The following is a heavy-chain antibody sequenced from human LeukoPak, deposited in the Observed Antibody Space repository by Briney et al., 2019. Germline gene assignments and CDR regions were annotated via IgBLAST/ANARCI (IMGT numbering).Heavy chain of an antibody. CDR1: GFTFDDYA. CDR2: ISWNSGSI. Sequence: GRSLRLSCAASGFTFDDYAMHWVRHAPGKGLEWVSGISWNSGSIGYADSVKGRFTISRDNAKNSLYLQMNSLRAEDTAVYYCARDVVPGYYYYMDVWGKGTTVTVSS. D-gene: IGHD2-2*01. CDR3: ARDVVPGYYYYMDV. V-gene: IGHV3-9*01. J-gene: IGHJ6*03.